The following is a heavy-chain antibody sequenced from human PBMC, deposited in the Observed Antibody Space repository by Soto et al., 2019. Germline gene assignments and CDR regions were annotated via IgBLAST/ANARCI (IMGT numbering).Heavy chain of an antibody. V-gene: IGHV1-69*13. CDR3: ARQNRPYYYDSSGYYVFDY. D-gene: IGHD3-22*01. CDR1: GGTFSSYA. CDR2: IIPIFGTA. Sequence: AASVKVSCKASGGTFSSYAISWVRQAPGQGLEWMGGIIPIFGTANYAQKFQGRVTITADESTSTAYMELSSLRSEDTAVYYCARQNRPYYYDSSGYYVFDYWGQGTLVTVSS. J-gene: IGHJ4*02.